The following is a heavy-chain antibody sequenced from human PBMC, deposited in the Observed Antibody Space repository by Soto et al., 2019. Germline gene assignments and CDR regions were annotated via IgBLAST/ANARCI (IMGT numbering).Heavy chain of an antibody. CDR2: IKSKSDGGTI. V-gene: IGHV3-15*07. J-gene: IGHJ4*02. CDR1: GFRFTYAW. D-gene: IGHD3-10*01. Sequence: GGSLILSCAASGFRFTYAWLNWVRQAPGKGLEWVGRIKSKSDGGTIDYAAPVKGRFTISRDDSKNTQYLQMDGLRADDTAVYYCAREQSTGDFLFVDYWGQGARVTVSS. CDR3: AREQSTGDFLFVDY.